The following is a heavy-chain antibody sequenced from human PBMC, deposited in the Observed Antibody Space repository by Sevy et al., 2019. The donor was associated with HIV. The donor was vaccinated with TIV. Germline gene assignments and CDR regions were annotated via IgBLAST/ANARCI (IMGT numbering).Heavy chain of an antibody. D-gene: IGHD6-19*01. CDR1: GFTFSNYG. J-gene: IGHJ4*02. Sequence: GGSLRLSCAASGFTFSNYGIHWVRQAPGKGLEWLAAISYGGTNKYYTDSVKGRFTISRDNSKNTLYLQMNSLRAEDTAVYFCAKDASSQWLNYFFDYWGQGTLVTASS. CDR3: AKDASSQWLNYFFDY. V-gene: IGHV3-30*18. CDR2: ISYGGTNK.